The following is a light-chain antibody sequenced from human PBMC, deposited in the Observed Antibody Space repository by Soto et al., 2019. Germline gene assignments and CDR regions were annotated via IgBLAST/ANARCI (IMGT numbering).Light chain of an antibody. CDR1: QSISRS. Sequence: EIVMTQSPATLSVSPGERATLSCRASQSISRSLAWYQLSPGQPPRLLIFGASTRATGIPARFSGNGSGTYFTLTISSLQSEDFSVYYCQQYNDWPPNYTFGQGTKLAIK. V-gene: IGKV3-15*01. J-gene: IGKJ2*01. CDR3: QQYNDWPPNYT. CDR2: GAS.